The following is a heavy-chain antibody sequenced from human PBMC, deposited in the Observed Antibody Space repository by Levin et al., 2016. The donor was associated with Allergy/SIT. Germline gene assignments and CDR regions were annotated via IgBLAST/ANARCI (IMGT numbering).Heavy chain of an antibody. CDR2: INAGNGNT. V-gene: IGHV1-3*01. CDR1: GYTFTSYA. CDR3: ARASEEGMLYEDYYYYYYGMDV. J-gene: IGHJ6*02. D-gene: IGHD2-8*01. Sequence: VSVKVSCKASGYTFTSYAMHWVRQAPGQRLEWMGWINAGNGNTKYSQKFQGRVTITRDTSASTAYMELSSLRSEDTAVYYCARASEEGMLYEDYYYYYYGMDVWSQGTTVTVSS.